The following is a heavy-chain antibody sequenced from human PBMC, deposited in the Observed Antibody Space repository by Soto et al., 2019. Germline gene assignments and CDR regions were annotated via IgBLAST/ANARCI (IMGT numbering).Heavy chain of an antibody. CDR1: GGSFSGYY. J-gene: IGHJ3*02. CDR2: INHSGST. Sequence: SETLSLTCAVYGGSFSGYYWSWIRQPPGKGLEWIGEINHSGSTNYNPSLKSRVTISVDTSKNQFSLKLSSVTAADTAVYYRARERPVREIVVVVAATKKHAFDIWGQGTMVTVSS. CDR3: ARERPVREIVVVVAATKKHAFDI. D-gene: IGHD2-15*01. V-gene: IGHV4-34*01.